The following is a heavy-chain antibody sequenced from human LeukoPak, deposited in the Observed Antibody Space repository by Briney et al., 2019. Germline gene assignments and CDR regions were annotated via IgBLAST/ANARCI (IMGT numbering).Heavy chain of an antibody. J-gene: IGHJ6*03. CDR3: ARCPSYDFWSGGNYYYMDV. D-gene: IGHD3-3*01. V-gene: IGHV3-21*01. CDR1: GFTFSSYS. Sequence: GGSLRLSCAASGFTFSSYSMNWVRQAPGKGLEWVSSISSSSSYIYYADSVKGRFTISRDNAKNSLYLQMNSLRAEDTAVYYCARCPSYDFWSGGNYYYMDVWGKGTTVTVSS. CDR2: ISSSSSYI.